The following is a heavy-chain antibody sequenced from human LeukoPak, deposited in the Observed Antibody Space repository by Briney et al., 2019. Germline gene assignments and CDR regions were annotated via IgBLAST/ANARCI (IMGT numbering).Heavy chain of an antibody. J-gene: IGHJ4*02. CDR1: GFTFSSYA. CDR3: ARDAGYYYGSGSYFVY. CDR2: ISGSGGST. Sequence: GGSLRLSCAASGFTFSSYAMSWVRQAPGKGLEWVSAISGSGGSTYYADSVKGRFTISRDNSKNTLYLQMNSLRAEDTAVYYCARDAGYYYGSGSYFVYWRQATLVTVSS. D-gene: IGHD3-10*01. V-gene: IGHV3-23*01.